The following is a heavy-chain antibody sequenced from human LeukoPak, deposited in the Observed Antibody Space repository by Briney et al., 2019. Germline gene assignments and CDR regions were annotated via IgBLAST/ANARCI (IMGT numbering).Heavy chain of an antibody. Sequence: KAEGSLRLSCAASGFTFSNAWMSWVRQAPGKGLQWVGRIKSKTDGGTTDYAAPVKGRFTISRDDSKNTLYLQMNSLKTEDTAVYYCTTTHYGDYVLVGFDYWGQGTLVTVSS. CDR1: GFTFSNAW. D-gene: IGHD4-17*01. V-gene: IGHV3-15*01. CDR3: TTTHYGDYVLVGFDY. CDR2: IKSKTDGGTT. J-gene: IGHJ4*02.